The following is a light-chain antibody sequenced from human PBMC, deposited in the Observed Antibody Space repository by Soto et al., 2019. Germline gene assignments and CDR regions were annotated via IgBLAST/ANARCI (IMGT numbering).Light chain of an antibody. V-gene: IGLV1-47*01. Sequence: QSVLTQPPSASGTPGQGVTISCSGSTSNIGSNYVYWYQQLPGTAPKLLIYRNNQRPSGVPDRFSGSKSGTSASLAISGLRSDDDADYFCATWDDSLNGFYVLGTGTKVTV. CDR2: RNN. J-gene: IGLJ1*01. CDR1: TSNIGSNY. CDR3: ATWDDSLNGFYV.